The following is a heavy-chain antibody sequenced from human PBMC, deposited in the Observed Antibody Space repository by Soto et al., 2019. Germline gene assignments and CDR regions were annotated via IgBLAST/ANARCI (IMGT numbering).Heavy chain of an antibody. V-gene: IGHV1-8*01. CDR2: MNPNSGNT. D-gene: IGHD3-10*01. Sequence: QVQLVQSGAEVKKPGASVKVSCKASGYTFTSYDINWVRQATGQGLEWMGWMNPNSGNTGYAQKFQGRVTMTRNTSISTAYMELSSLRSEDTAVYYCARGDVLLWCGELLRHYYYYMDVWGKGTTVTVSS. CDR1: GYTFTSYD. CDR3: ARGDVLLWCGELLRHYYYYMDV. J-gene: IGHJ6*03.